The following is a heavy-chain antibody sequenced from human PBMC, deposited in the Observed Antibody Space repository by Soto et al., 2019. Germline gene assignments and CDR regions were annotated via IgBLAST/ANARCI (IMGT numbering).Heavy chain of an antibody. CDR2: ISFSGSTI. J-gene: IGHJ6*02. D-gene: IGHD3-10*01. CDR1: GFSFSDYE. V-gene: IGHV3-48*03. Sequence: PGGSLRLSCAASGFSFSDYEMNWDRQDPGKGLEWIAHISFSGSTIYYADSVKGRFSISRDNSKNFLYLQMSGLRADDSAVYYCTRGAGFFYGVDVWGLGTTVTVSS. CDR3: TRGAGFFYGVDV.